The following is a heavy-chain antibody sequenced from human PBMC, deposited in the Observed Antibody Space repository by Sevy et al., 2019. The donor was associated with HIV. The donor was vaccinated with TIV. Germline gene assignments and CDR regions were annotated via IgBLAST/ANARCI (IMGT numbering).Heavy chain of an antibody. CDR2: ISGSGGST. Sequence: GGSLRLSCAASGFTFSSYAMSWVRQAPGKGLEWVSAISGSGGSTYYADSVKGRFTISRDNSKNTLYLQMNSQRAEDTAVYYCAIGEVVVAAIDYWGQGTLVTVSS. CDR3: AIGEVVVAAIDY. CDR1: GFTFSSYA. D-gene: IGHD2-15*01. V-gene: IGHV3-23*01. J-gene: IGHJ4*02.